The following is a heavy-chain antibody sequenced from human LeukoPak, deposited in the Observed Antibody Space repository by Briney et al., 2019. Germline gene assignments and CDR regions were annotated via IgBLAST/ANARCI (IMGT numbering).Heavy chain of an antibody. D-gene: IGHD6-19*01. CDR3: ARSSGWYLDYYYMDV. CDR1: GGSISSYY. CDR2: IYYSGST. J-gene: IGHJ6*03. Sequence: SETLSLTCTVSGGSISSYYWSWIWQPPGKGLEWIGYIYYSGSTNYNPSLKSRVTISVDTSKNQFSLKLSSVTAADTAVYYCARSSGWYLDYYYMDVWGKGTTVTVSS. V-gene: IGHV4-59*01.